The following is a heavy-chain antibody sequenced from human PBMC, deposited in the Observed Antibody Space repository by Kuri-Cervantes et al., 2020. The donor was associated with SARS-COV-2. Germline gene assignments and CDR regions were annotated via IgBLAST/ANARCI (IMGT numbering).Heavy chain of an antibody. J-gene: IGHJ4*02. CDR1: GGSISSSSYY. CDR3: ARVGSALRRDFDY. D-gene: IGHD6-25*01. V-gene: IGHV4-39*01. CDR2: IYYSGST. Sequence: SETLSLTCTVSGGSISSSSYYWGWIRQPPGKGLEWIGSIYYSGSTYCNPSLKSRVAISVDTSKNQFSLKLSSVTAADTAVYYCARVGSALRRDFDYWGQGTLVTVSS.